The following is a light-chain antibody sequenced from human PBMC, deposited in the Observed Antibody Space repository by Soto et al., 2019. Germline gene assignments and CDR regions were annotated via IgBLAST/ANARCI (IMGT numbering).Light chain of an antibody. V-gene: IGLV2-14*01. CDR3: ISYTSKSTWE. CDR2: EVS. CDR1: SSDVGGYNY. J-gene: IGLJ2*01. Sequence: QSALTQPASVSGSPGQSITISCTGTSSDVGGYNYVSWFQQHPGLVPKLIIYEVSNRPSGVSNRFSGSKSVNTASLTISGLQSEDEADYYCISYTSKSTWEFGGGTKLTVL.